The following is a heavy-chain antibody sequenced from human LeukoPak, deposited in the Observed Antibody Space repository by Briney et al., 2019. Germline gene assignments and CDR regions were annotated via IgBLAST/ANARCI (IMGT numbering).Heavy chain of an antibody. CDR1: GFTFSSYW. CDR3: ARVEAFDHPFYYYYYMDV. J-gene: IGHJ6*03. Sequence: PGGSLRLSCAASGFTFSSYWMHWVRQAPGKGLVWVSRINSDGSSTSYADSVKGRFTISRDNARNTLYLQMNSLRAEDTAVYYCARVEAFDHPFYYYYYMDVWGKGTTVTISS. CDR2: INSDGSST. D-gene: IGHD3-3*02. V-gene: IGHV3-74*01.